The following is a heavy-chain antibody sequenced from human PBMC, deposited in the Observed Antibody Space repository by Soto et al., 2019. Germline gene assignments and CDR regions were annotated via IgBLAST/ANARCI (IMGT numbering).Heavy chain of an antibody. D-gene: IGHD5-12*01. CDR1: GFPFSSHW. V-gene: IGHV3-74*01. J-gene: IGHJ4*02. CDR2: IDNTGSSA. Sequence: DVRLVESGVGLVEPGGSLRLSCAASGFPFSSHWLQWVRQVPGRGLVWVSRIDNTGSSAIYADSVRGRFTVSRDNAKDTMYLHMNSLRAEDTAVYYCATLNGYDYWGQGTLVTVSS. CDR3: ATLNGYDY.